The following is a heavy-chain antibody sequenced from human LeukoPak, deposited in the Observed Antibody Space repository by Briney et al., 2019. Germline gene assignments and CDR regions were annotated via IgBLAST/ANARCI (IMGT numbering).Heavy chain of an antibody. CDR3: ARGGGPDAFDI. J-gene: IGHJ3*02. CDR1: GGTYSRYA. CDR2: IIPLFGTA. V-gene: IGHV1-69*13. Sequence: SVNVSCQASGGTYSRYAISWVRQAPGQGLDWMGGIIPLFGTANYAQKFQGRVTITADESTSTAYMELSSRRSEDTAVYYCARGGGPDAFDIWGQGTMVTVSS. D-gene: IGHD3-16*01.